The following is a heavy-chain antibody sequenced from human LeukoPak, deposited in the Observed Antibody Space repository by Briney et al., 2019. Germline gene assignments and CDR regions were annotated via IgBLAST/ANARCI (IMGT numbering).Heavy chain of an antibody. V-gene: IGHV1-18*01. CDR2: ISAYNGNT. CDR1: GYTFTSYG. CDR3: ARDLGYSSSSATPLGY. Sequence: ASVKVSCKASGYTFTSYGISWVRQAPGQGLEWMGWISAYNGNTNYAQKLQGRVTMTTDTSTSTAYMELRSLRSDDTAVFYCARDLGYSSSSATPLGYWGQGTLVTVSS. D-gene: IGHD6-6*01. J-gene: IGHJ4*02.